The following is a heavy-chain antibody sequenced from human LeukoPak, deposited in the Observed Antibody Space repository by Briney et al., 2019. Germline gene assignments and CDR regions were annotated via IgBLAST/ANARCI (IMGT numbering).Heavy chain of an antibody. D-gene: IGHD3-22*01. J-gene: IGHJ4*02. CDR3: ATPLDYYDRSDSHQGGD. CDR2: IKHDGSEK. Sequence: GGSLRLSCAASGLTFSRHWMTWVRQAPGKGLEWVANIKHDGSEKNYVDSVKGRFTISRDNAKNSLYLQMNSLRAEDTAVYYCATPLDYYDRSDSHQGGDWGQGTLVTVSS. CDR1: GLTFSRHW. V-gene: IGHV3-7*03.